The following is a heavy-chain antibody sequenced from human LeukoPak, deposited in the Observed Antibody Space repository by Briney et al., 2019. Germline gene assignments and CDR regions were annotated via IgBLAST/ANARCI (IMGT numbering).Heavy chain of an antibody. CDR1: GFTFSTYT. D-gene: IGHD7-27*01. CDR3: AIDPNWGTHS. J-gene: IGHJ4*02. V-gene: IGHV3-23*01. Sequence: GGSLRLSCAASGFTFSTYTMCWVRHPPGKGLEWVSIIGSSGGGIHYADSVKGRFTISRDNSKNALYLQMNSLRVEDTAVYYCAIDPNWGTHSWGQGVLVTVSS. CDR2: IGSSGGGI.